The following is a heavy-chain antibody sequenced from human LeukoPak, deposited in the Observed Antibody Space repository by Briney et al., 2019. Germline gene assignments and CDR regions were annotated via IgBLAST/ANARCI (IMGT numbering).Heavy chain of an antibody. J-gene: IGHJ3*02. V-gene: IGHV3-48*01. Sequence: PGGSLRLSCAASGFTFSSYSMNWVRQAPGKGLEWVSYISSSSSTIYYADSVKGRFTISRDNAKNSLYLQMNSLRAEDTAVYYCAREFSTYYYDKKAFDIWGQGTMVTVSS. CDR2: ISSSSSTI. D-gene: IGHD3-22*01. CDR1: GFTFSSYS. CDR3: AREFSTYYYDKKAFDI.